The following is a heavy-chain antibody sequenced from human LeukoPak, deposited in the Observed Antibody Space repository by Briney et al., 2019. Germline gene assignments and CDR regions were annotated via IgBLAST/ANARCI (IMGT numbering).Heavy chain of an antibody. Sequence: SEALSLTCTVSNDSINSGTSFWSWIRQPAGKGLEWIGRIYSSGSTNYNPSLKSRVTISVDTSKNQFSLKLGSVTAADTAVYYCARDRPVAVAGVPFYWLFDLWGRGTLVTVSS. V-gene: IGHV4-61*02. J-gene: IGHJ2*01. D-gene: IGHD6-19*01. CDR1: NDSINSGTSF. CDR3: ARDRPVAVAGVPFYWLFDL. CDR2: IYSSGST.